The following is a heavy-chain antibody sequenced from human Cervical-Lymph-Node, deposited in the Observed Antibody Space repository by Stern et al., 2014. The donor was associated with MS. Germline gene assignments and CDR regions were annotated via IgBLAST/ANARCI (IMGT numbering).Heavy chain of an antibody. CDR2: IRSKAYGGTI. CDR1: TFGAYP. J-gene: IGHJ4*02. V-gene: IGHV3-49*03. CDR3: TRVVYTVTGYYFDY. D-gene: IGHD4-17*01. Sequence: EVQLVESGGGLVEPGRSLRLSCFTFGAYPLSWFRQAPGKGLEWVGFIRSKAYGGTIEYAASVKGRFTISRDDSKSIAYLQMNSLKTEDTAVYYCTRVVYTVTGYYFDYWGQGTLVTVSS.